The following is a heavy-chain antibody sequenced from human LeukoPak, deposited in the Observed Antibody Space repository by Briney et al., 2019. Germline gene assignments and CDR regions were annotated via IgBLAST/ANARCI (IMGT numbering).Heavy chain of an antibody. CDR2: INQDGSEK. CDR3: ARVYYHSSVYRPIGY. CDR1: GFTFSNYW. Sequence: PGGSLRLSCAASGFTFSNYWMSWVRQAPGKGLEWVANINQDGSEKYSVDSVKGRFTISRDNAKNSLFLQMNSLRAEDTAVYYCARVYYHSSVYRPIGYWGQGTLVTVSS. V-gene: IGHV3-7*01. D-gene: IGHD3-22*01. J-gene: IGHJ4*02.